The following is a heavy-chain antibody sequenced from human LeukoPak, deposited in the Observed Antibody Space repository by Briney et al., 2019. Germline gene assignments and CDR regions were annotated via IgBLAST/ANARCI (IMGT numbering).Heavy chain of an antibody. D-gene: IGHD3-10*01. CDR2: ISWNSGSI. Sequence: GGSLRLSCVASGFTFDDYAMHWVRQAPGKGLEWVSGISWNSGSIGYADSVKGRFTISRDNAKNSLYLQMNSLRAEDTALYYCAKAMARSVFWFDPWGQGTLVTVSS. J-gene: IGHJ5*02. V-gene: IGHV3-9*01. CDR3: AKAMARSVFWFDP. CDR1: GFTFDDYA.